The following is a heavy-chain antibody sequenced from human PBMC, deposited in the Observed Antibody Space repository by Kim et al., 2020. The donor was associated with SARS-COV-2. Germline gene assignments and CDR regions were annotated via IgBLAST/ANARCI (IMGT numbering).Heavy chain of an antibody. J-gene: IGHJ1*01. V-gene: IGHV3-9*01. D-gene: IGHD2-21*02. CDR1: GFTFDDYA. CDR2: ISWNSGSI. Sequence: GGSLRLSCAASGFTFDDYAMHWVRQAPGKGLEWVSGISWNSGSIGYADSVKGRFTISRDNAKNSLYLQMNSLRAEDTALYYCAKDYRYGGNSLAEYFQHWGQGTLVTVSS. CDR3: AKDYRYGGNSLAEYFQH.